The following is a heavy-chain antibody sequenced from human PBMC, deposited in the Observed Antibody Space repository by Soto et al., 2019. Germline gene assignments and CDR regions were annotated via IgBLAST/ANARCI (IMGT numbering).Heavy chain of an antibody. CDR2: ISGSGGST. CDR3: SGYYGSGSYYYYYYGMDV. Sequence: GESLKISCAASGFTFSSYAMSWVRQAPGKGLEWVSAISGSGGSTYYADSVKGRFTISRDNSKNTLYLQMNSLRAEDTAVYYCSGYYGSGSYYYYYYGMDVWGQGTTVTVSS. CDR1: GFTFSSYA. D-gene: IGHD3-10*01. J-gene: IGHJ6*02. V-gene: IGHV3-23*01.